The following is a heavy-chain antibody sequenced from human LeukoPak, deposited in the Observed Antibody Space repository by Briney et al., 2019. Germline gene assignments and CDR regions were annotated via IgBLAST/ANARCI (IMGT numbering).Heavy chain of an antibody. V-gene: IGHV3-23*01. Sequence: GGSLRLSCAASGFTFSTYAMNWVRQAPGKGLEWVSAIGSRTYYADSVKGRFTISRDNSKNTLYLQMNSLRAGDTAIYYCAKASTVLKPIDSRGQGTLVTVSS. CDR2: IGSRT. CDR3: AKASTVLKPIDS. CDR1: GFTFSTYA. D-gene: IGHD1-14*01. J-gene: IGHJ4*02.